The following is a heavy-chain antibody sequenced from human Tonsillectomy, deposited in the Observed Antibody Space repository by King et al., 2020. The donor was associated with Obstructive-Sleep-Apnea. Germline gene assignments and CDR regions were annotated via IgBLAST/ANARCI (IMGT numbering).Heavy chain of an antibody. CDR3: TREDGDYLDY. D-gene: IGHD4-17*01. CDR2: IRSKAYGGTT. J-gene: IGHJ4*02. CDR1: GFTFGDYA. Sequence: QLVQSGGGLVQPGRSLRLSCTASGFTFGDYAMSWFRQAPGKGLEWVGCIRSKAYGGTTEKAASVKGRFTISRDDSKSIAYLQMNSLKTEDTAVYYCTREDGDYLDYWGQGTLVTVSS. V-gene: IGHV3-49*03.